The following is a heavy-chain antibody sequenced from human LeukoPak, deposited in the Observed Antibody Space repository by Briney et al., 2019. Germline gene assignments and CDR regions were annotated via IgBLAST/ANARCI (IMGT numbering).Heavy chain of an antibody. J-gene: IGHJ4*02. CDR2: IYYSGST. Sequence: SETLSLTCTVSGESISGFYWTWIRQPPGKGLEWIGYIYYSGSTNYNPSLKSRVTISVDTSKNQFSLKLSSVTAADTAVYYCAGGRDGYNLFDYWGQGTLVTVSS. CDR1: GESISGFY. V-gene: IGHV4-59*01. CDR3: AGGRDGYNLFDY. D-gene: IGHD5-24*01.